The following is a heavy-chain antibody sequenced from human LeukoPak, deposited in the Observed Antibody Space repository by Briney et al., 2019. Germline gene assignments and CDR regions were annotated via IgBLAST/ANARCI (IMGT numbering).Heavy chain of an antibody. CDR3: ARDPNYDFWSGYPEY. V-gene: IGHV3-23*01. CDR1: GFTFRDYA. Sequence: QSGGSLRLSCAASGFTFRDYAMSWVRQAPGKGLEWVSTISGGGDSTYYADSVKGRFTISRDNSKNTLYVQMNSLRAEDTATYYFARDPNYDFWSGYPEYWGQGTLVTVSS. D-gene: IGHD3-3*01. J-gene: IGHJ4*02. CDR2: ISGGGDST.